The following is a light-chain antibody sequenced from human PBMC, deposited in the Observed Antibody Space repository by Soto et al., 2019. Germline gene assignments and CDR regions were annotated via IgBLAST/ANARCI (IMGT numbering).Light chain of an antibody. V-gene: IGKV1-5*03. J-gene: IGKJ1*01. CDR1: QSVDDW. CDR3: QQYSHYSRT. Sequence: DIQLTQSPSTLSASVGDRATITCRAGQSVDDWLAWYQQKPGKAPNLLISRTSILKSGVPSRFSGSGSGTEFTLTISSLQPDDFATYYCQQYSHYSRTFGQGTKVDIK. CDR2: RTS.